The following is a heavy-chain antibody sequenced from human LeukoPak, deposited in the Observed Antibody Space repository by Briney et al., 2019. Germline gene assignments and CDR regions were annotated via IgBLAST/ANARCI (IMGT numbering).Heavy chain of an antibody. Sequence: PGGSLRLSCAASGFTLSSYAMSWVRQAPGKGLEWVSAISGSGGSTYYADSVKGRFTISRDNSKNTLYLQMNSLRAEDTAVYYCAKILGYCSGGSCYLYYFDYWGQGTLVTVSS. CDR3: AKILGYCSGGSCYLYYFDY. CDR1: GFTLSSYA. CDR2: ISGSGGST. D-gene: IGHD2-15*01. V-gene: IGHV3-23*01. J-gene: IGHJ4*02.